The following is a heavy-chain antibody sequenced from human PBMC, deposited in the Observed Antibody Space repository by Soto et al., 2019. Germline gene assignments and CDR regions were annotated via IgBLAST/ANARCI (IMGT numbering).Heavy chain of an antibody. Sequence: SETLSLTCTVSGVSISRSSYYWAWIRQPPGKGLEWLGSIYYTGSTYYTPSLKSRVTISVDTSKNQFSLELSSVTAADTAVYYCARDFSRSSFDFWGQGALVTVSS. J-gene: IGHJ4*02. V-gene: IGHV4-39*01. CDR2: IYYTGST. CDR3: ARDFSRSSFDF. D-gene: IGHD3-3*02. CDR1: GVSISRSSYY.